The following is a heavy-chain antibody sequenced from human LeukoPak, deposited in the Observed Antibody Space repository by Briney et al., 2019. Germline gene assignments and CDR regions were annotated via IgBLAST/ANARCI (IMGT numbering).Heavy chain of an antibody. V-gene: IGHV3-74*01. CDR2: INSDGSST. CDR1: GLTFSSYW. Sequence: GGSLRLSCAASGLTFSSYWMHWVCQAPGKGLVWVSRINSDGSSTSYADSVKGRFTISRDNAKNTLYLQMNSLRAEDTAVYYCARGVGYCSSTSCYWWFDPWGQGTLVTVSS. J-gene: IGHJ5*02. CDR3: ARGVGYCSSTSCYWWFDP. D-gene: IGHD2-2*01.